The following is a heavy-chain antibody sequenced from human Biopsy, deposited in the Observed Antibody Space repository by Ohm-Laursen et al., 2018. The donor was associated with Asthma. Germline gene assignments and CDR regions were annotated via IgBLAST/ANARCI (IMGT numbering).Heavy chain of an antibody. Sequence: SSVKVSCKSLGGTFNTYVIGWVRQAPGQGLEWMGGISSVFGTTTYPQKFQDRVTITADDSTSTVYMELSSLKSEDTAVYYCARKAGSCISRTCYSLDFWGQGTLVTVSS. D-gene: IGHD2-2*01. CDR3: ARKAGSCISRTCYSLDF. CDR1: GGTFNTYV. V-gene: IGHV1-69*01. J-gene: IGHJ4*02. CDR2: ISSVFGTT.